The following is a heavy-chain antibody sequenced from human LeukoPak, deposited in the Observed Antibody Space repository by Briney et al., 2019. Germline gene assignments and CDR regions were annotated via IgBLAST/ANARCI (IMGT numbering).Heavy chain of an antibody. J-gene: IGHJ4*01. D-gene: IGHD6-6*01. CDR1: GFTLRNYW. Sequence: GGSLRLSCTASGFTLRNYWMHWVRQVPGKRLVWDSRISGDGGVTNYADSVQGRFTISRDNAKNILYLQINSLRSEDTAVYYCARYSSSSGGASYYLDYWGHGTLVTVSS. CDR2: ISGDGGVT. V-gene: IGHV3-74*01. CDR3: ARYSSSSGGASYYLDY.